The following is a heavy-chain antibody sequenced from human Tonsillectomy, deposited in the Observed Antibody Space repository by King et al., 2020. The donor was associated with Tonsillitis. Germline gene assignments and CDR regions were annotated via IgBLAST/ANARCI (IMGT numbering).Heavy chain of an antibody. Sequence: GQLVQSGGGLVKPGGSLRLSCAASGFTFSDYYMSWIRQAPGKGLEWGSYISSSSSYTNYADSVKGRFTISRDNAKNSLYLQMNSLRAEDTAVYYCARDRALYYYDSSGYNDAFDIWGQGTMVTVSS. CDR3: ARDRALYYYDSSGYNDAFDI. J-gene: IGHJ3*02. D-gene: IGHD3-22*01. CDR2: ISSSSSYT. CDR1: GFTFSDYY. V-gene: IGHV3-11*05.